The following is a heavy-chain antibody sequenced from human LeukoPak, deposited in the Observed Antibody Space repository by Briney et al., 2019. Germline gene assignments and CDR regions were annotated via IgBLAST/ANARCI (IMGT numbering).Heavy chain of an antibody. CDR1: GFTFSSYA. D-gene: IGHD4-23*01. Sequence: GGSLRLSCAASGFTFSSYAMHWVRQAPGKGLEWVAVISYDGSNKYYADSVKGRFTISRDNSKNTLYLQMNSLRAEDTAVYYCAKDLGGKGPYYFDYWGQGTLVTVSS. V-gene: IGHV3-30*04. CDR2: ISYDGSNK. J-gene: IGHJ4*02. CDR3: AKDLGGKGPYYFDY.